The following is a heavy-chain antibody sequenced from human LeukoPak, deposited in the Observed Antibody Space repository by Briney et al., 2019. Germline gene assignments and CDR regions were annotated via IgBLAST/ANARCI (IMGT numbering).Heavy chain of an antibody. Sequence: GGSLRLSCTASGFTFSSYSMNWVRQAPGKGLEWVSFIYSDNTHYSDSVKGRFTISRDNSKNTLYLQMNSLRAEDTAVYYCARRAGAYSHPYDYWGQGTLVTVSS. J-gene: IGHJ4*02. CDR1: GFTFSSYS. V-gene: IGHV3-53*01. CDR2: IYSDNT. CDR3: ARRAGAYSHPYDY. D-gene: IGHD4/OR15-4a*01.